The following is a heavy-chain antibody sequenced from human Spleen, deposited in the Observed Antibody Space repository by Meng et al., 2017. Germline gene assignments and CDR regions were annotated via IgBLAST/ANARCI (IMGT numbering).Heavy chain of an antibody. V-gene: IGHV3-23*03. D-gene: IGHD2-15*01. CDR3: AKSGGYFDY. J-gene: IGHJ4*02. CDR1: GFTFSSHA. Sequence: EVQLLESGGGLVQPGGSLRLSCAASGFTFSSHAMSWVSQAPGKGLEWVSVIYSGGNTYYADSVKGRFTISRENSKNTLYLQMNSLRAEDTAVYYCAKSGGYFDYWGQGTLVTVSS. CDR2: IYSGGNT.